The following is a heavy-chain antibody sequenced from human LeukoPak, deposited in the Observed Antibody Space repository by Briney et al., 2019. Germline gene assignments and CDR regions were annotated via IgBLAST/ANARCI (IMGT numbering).Heavy chain of an antibody. CDR2: IYYSGST. Sequence: SSETLSLTCTVSGGSISSYYWSWIRQPPGKGLEWIGYIYYSGSTNYNPSLKSRVTISVNTSKNQFSLKLSPVTAADTAVYYCARHYYGSGSFRSNWFDPWGQGTLVTVSS. J-gene: IGHJ5*02. D-gene: IGHD3-10*01. V-gene: IGHV4-59*08. CDR1: GGSISSYY. CDR3: ARHYYGSGSFRSNWFDP.